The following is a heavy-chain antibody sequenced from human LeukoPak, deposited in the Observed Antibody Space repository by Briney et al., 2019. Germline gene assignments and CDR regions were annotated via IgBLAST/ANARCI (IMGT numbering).Heavy chain of an antibody. CDR1: GGSFSGYY. J-gene: IGHJ3*02. Sequence: PSETLSLTCAVYGGSFSGYYWSWIRQPPGKGLEWIGEINHSGSTNYNPSLKSRVTISVDTSKNQFSLKLSSATAADTAVYYCARGSSSTSTDAFDIWGQGTMVTVSS. CDR3: ARGSSSTSTDAFDI. D-gene: IGHD2-2*01. CDR2: INHSGST. V-gene: IGHV4-34*01.